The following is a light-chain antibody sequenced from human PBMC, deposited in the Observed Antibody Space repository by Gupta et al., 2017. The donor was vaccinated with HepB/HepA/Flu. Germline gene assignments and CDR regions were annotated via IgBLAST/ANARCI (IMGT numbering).Light chain of an antibody. CDR3: SSEKSRYTLVV. CDR1: SSDIGGYNA. J-gene: IGLJ3*02. CDR2: GVS. V-gene: IGLV2-14*03. Sequence: QSALTQPVSVAGSPVQAITTSCTGSSSDIGGYNAVSWYQQYPGKTPKLLISGVSNRPSGVSYRFSGSKSVNTASLTITGLQTDDEAAYYCSSEKSRYTLVVFGGGTKLTVL.